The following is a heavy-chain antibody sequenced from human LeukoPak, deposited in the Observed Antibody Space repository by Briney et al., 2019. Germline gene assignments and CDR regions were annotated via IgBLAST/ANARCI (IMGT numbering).Heavy chain of an antibody. CDR3: ARRNDFHI. CDR1: GGSITGYH. CDR2: IYSSETT. Sequence: SETLSLTCIVSGGSITGYHWSWIRQPPGKGLEWIGYIYSSETTNYKPSLKSRVTISADTSKNQISLKLTSVTAADTAIYYCARRNDFHIWGQGTMVTVSS. V-gene: IGHV4-4*08. J-gene: IGHJ3*02.